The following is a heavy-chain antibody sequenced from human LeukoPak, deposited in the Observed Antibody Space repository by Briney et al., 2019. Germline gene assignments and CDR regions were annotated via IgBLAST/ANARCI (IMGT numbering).Heavy chain of an antibody. V-gene: IGHV3-48*03. CDR1: GFTFSSYE. CDR3: SMWLLSADGFDI. J-gene: IGHJ3*02. D-gene: IGHD3-3*01. CDR2: ISSSGSTT. Sequence: PGGSLRLSCVASGFTFSSYEMNWVRQAPGKGLEWVSYISSSGSTTHYADSVKGRFTISRDNAKNSLYLQMNSLRAEDTAVYYCSMWLLSADGFDIWGQGTMVTVSS.